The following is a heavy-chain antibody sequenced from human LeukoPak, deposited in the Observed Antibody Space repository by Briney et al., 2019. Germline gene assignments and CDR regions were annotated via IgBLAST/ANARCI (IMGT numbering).Heavy chain of an antibody. Sequence: ASVKVSCKASGYTFTSYYMHWVRQAPGQGLEWMGIINPSGGSTSYAQKFKGRVTMTRDMSTSTVYMELSSLRSEDTAVYYCARAETTMVRGVTEYFDYWGQGTLVTVSS. D-gene: IGHD3-10*01. J-gene: IGHJ4*02. V-gene: IGHV1-46*01. CDR1: GYTFTSYY. CDR3: ARAETTMVRGVTEYFDY. CDR2: INPSGGST.